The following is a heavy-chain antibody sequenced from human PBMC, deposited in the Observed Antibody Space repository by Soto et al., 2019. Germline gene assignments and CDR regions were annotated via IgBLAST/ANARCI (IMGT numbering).Heavy chain of an antibody. V-gene: IGHV3-7*01. CDR3: AKYSSSWTSPYYYYYYGMDV. D-gene: IGHD6-13*01. CDR1: GFTFSSYW. J-gene: IGHJ6*02. Sequence: GSLRLSCAASGFTFSSYWMSWVRQAPGKGLEWVANIKQDGSEKYYVDTMKGRFTISRDNAKNSLYLQMNNLRAECTSVYYCAKYSSSWTSPYYYYYYGMDVWGQGT. CDR2: IKQDGSEK.